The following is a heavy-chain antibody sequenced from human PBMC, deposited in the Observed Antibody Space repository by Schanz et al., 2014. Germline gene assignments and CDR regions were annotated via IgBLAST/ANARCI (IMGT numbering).Heavy chain of an antibody. CDR1: GGSINTNAYY. CDR2: IYSSGST. Sequence: QMQLQESGPGLVKPSQTLSLTCSVSGGSINTNAYYWIWIRQRPGEALEWVGYIYSSGSTFYNPSLKSRLTISVDTSKNQFFLRLTSVTAADTAVYFCARGRAASGTSPWGQGMLVTVSS. D-gene: IGHD6-13*01. V-gene: IGHV4-31*02. J-gene: IGHJ5*02. CDR3: ARGRAASGTSP.